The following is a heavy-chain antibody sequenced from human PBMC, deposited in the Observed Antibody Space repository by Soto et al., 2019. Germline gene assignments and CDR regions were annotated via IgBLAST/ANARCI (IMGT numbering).Heavy chain of an antibody. V-gene: IGHV3-74*01. CDR3: ARDYYDSSGYYYYYYGMDV. J-gene: IGHJ6*02. Sequence: GESLKISCAASGFTFSSYWMHWVRQAPGKGLVWVSRINSDGSSTSYADSVKGRFTISRDNAKNTLYLQMNSLRAEDTAVYYCARDYYDSSGYYYYYYGMDVWGQGTTVTVSS. D-gene: IGHD3-22*01. CDR2: INSDGSST. CDR1: GFTFSSYW.